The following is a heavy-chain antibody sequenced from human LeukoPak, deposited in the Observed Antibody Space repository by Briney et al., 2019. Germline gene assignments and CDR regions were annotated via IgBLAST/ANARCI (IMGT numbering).Heavy chain of an antibody. D-gene: IGHD5-18*01. CDR2: ISSSGSTI. V-gene: IGHV3-11*01. Sequence: GGSLRLTCAASGFTFSDYYMSWIRQAPGKGLEWVSYISSSGSTIYYADSVKGRFTISRDNAKNSLYLQMNSLRAEDTAVYYCARPPLRGYSYGGLEVWGQGTLVTVSS. J-gene: IGHJ4*02. CDR3: ARPPLRGYSYGGLEV. CDR1: GFTFSDYY.